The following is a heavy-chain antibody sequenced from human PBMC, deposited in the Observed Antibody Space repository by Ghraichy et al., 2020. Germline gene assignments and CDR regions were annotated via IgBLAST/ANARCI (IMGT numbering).Heavy chain of an antibody. Sequence: GSLILSCAASGFTFSNYSMNWVRQAPGKGLEWVSYISSSSSTIYYADSVKGRFTISRDNAKNSLYLQMNSLRDEDTAVYYCARDRTPRAPDAFDIWGQGTMVTVSS. CDR1: GFTFSNYS. D-gene: IGHD2-2*01. J-gene: IGHJ3*02. V-gene: IGHV3-48*02. CDR3: ARDRTPRAPDAFDI. CDR2: ISSSSSTI.